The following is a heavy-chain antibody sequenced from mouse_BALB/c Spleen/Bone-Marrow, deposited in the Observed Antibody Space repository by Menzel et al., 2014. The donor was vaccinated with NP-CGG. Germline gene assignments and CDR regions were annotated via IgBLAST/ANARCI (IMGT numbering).Heavy chain of an antibody. CDR2: INRNGGDT. Sequence: EVQVVESGGGLAQPGGSLKLSCAASGFTFSNYGLSWVRQTPDRRLEYVANINRNGGDTYYPDSVKGRFTISRDNARNTLNLQMSSLKSEDTAMYYCSRGVDGNSWFAYWGQGTLVTVSA. V-gene: IGHV5-6-3*01. D-gene: IGHD2-1*01. CDR1: GFTFSNYG. CDR3: SRGVDGNSWFAY. J-gene: IGHJ3*01.